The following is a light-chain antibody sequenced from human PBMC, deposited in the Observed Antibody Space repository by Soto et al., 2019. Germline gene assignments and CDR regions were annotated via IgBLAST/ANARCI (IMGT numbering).Light chain of an antibody. V-gene: IGLV2-8*01. Sequence: QSVLAQPPSASGSPGQSVTISCTGTSSDVGGYNYVSWYQQHPGKVPKLMIYEVTKRPSGVPDRFSGSKSGNTASLTVSGLQAEDEADYYCSSHAGSSVVFGTGTKVTVL. CDR1: SSDVGGYNY. J-gene: IGLJ1*01. CDR2: EVT. CDR3: SSHAGSSVV.